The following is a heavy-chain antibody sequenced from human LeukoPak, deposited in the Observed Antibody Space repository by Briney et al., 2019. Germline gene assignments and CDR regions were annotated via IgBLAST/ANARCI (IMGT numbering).Heavy chain of an antibody. CDR1: GGSFSGYD. D-gene: IGHD1-20*01. CDR2: INHSGST. CDR3: ARGGGRNNWNNSDY. Sequence: PSETLSLTCAVYGGSFSGYDWSWIRQSPGKGLEWIGEINHSGSTNYNPSLKSRFTISVDTSKNQFSLKLSSVTAADTAVYYCARGGGRNNWNNSDYWGQGTLVTVSS. V-gene: IGHV4-34*01. J-gene: IGHJ4*02.